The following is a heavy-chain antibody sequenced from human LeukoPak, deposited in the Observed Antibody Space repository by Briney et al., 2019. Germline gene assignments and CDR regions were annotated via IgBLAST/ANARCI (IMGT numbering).Heavy chain of an antibody. D-gene: IGHD6-6*01. V-gene: IGHV3-7*01. CDR3: ARDSSSSSWAYYYYYGMDV. CDR2: IKQDGSEE. J-gene: IGHJ6*02. Sequence: PGGSLRLSCAASGFTFSSYWMSWVRQAPGKGLEWVANIKQDGSEEYYVDSVKGRFTISRDNAKNSLYLQMNSLRAEDTAVYYCARDSSSSSWAYYYYYGMDVWGQGTTVTVSS. CDR1: GFTFSSYW.